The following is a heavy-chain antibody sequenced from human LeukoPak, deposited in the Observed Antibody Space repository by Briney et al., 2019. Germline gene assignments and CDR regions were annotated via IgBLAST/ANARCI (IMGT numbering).Heavy chain of an antibody. CDR2: IYYSGST. V-gene: IGHV4-30-4*08. CDR3: ARDDDFWSGDWFDP. CDR1: GGSISSGDYY. D-gene: IGHD3-3*01. J-gene: IGHJ5*02. Sequence: SETLSLTCTVSGGSISSGDYYWSWIRQPPGKGLEWIGYIYYSGSTYYNPSLKSRVTISVDTSKNQFSLKLSSVTAADTAVYYCARDDDFWSGDWFDPWGQGTLVTVSS.